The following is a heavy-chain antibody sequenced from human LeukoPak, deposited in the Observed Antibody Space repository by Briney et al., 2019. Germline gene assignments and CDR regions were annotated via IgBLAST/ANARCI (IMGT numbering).Heavy chain of an antibody. CDR1: GFTFSSYA. CDR2: ISSNGGST. V-gene: IGHV3-64D*09. CDR3: VKTWSRITVAGTRWAGDY. J-gene: IGHJ4*02. Sequence: GGSLRLSCSASGFTFSSYAMHWVRQAPGKGLEYVSAISSNGGSTYCADSVKGRFTISRDNSKNTLYLQMSSLRAEDTAVYYCVKTWSRITVAGTRWAGDYWGQGTLVTVSS. D-gene: IGHD6-19*01.